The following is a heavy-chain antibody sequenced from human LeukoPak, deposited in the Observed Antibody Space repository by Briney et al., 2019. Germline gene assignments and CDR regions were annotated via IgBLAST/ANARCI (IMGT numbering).Heavy chain of an antibody. J-gene: IGHJ4*02. CDR2: ISAYNGNT. CDR1: GYTFTSYG. Sequence: ASVKVSCKASGYTFTSYGISWVRQAPGQGLEWMGWISAYNGNTNYAQKLQGRVTMTTDTSTSTAYMELRSLRSDDTAVYYCARPSYDTPEQHSFDYWGQGTLVTVSS. D-gene: IGHD1/OR15-1a*01. CDR3: ARPSYDTPEQHSFDY. V-gene: IGHV1-18*01.